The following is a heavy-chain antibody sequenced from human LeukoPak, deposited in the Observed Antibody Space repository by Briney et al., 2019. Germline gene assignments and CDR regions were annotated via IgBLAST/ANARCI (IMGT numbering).Heavy chain of an antibody. CDR3: ASMTRTWYSSSWTDAFDI. D-gene: IGHD6-13*01. V-gene: IGHV6-1*01. Sequence: SQILSLTCAISGDSVSSNSAAWNWIRQSPSRGLEWLGRTYYRSKWYNDYAVSVKSRITINPDTSKNQFSLQLNSVTPEDTAVYYCASMTRTWYSSSWTDAFDIWGQGTMVTISS. J-gene: IGHJ3*02. CDR1: GDSVSSNSAA. CDR2: TYYRSKWYN.